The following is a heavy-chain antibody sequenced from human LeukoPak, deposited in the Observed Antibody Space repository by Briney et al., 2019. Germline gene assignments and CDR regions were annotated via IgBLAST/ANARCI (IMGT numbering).Heavy chain of an antibody. CDR1: GGSISNYY. V-gene: IGHV4-59*01. D-gene: IGHD3-10*01. J-gene: IGHJ4*02. CDR3: ARVGLWFGESISPYFDY. Sequence: SETLSLTCTVSGGSISNYYWSWIRQPPGKGLEWIGDIFYSGSTNYNPSLKSRVTISVDTSKNQFSLKLSSVTAADTAVYYCARVGLWFGESISPYFDYWGQGTLVTVSS. CDR2: IFYSGST.